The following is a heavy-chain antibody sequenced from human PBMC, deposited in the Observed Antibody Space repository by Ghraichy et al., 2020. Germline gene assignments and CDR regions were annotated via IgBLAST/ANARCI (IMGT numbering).Heavy chain of an antibody. D-gene: IGHD2-2*01. V-gene: IGHV3-9*01. Sequence: SLNISCTASGFTFDDYAMHWVRQAPGKGLEWVSGISWNSGSIGYADSVKGRFTISRDNAKNSLYLQMNSLRAEDTALYYCAKAHRRIGYCSSTSCQMAASAFDYWGQGTLVTVSS. CDR3: AKAHRRIGYCSSTSCQMAASAFDY. CDR2: ISWNSGSI. J-gene: IGHJ4*02. CDR1: GFTFDDYA.